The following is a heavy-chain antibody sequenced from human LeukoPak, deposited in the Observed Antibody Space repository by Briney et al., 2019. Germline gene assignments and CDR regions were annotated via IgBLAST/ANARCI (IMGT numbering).Heavy chain of an antibody. Sequence: ASVKVSCKVSGYTLTGLSMHWVRQAPGKGLEWMGGFDPEDGETIYAQKFQGRVTMTEDTSTDTAYMELSSLRSEDTAVYYCATDRPFTFGGVIVPLHYWGQGTLVTVSS. CDR3: ATDRPFTFGGVIVPLHY. CDR1: GYTLTGLS. V-gene: IGHV1-24*01. J-gene: IGHJ4*02. D-gene: IGHD3-16*02. CDR2: FDPEDGET.